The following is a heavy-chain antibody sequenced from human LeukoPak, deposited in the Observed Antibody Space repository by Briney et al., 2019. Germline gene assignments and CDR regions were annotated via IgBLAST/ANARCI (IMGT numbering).Heavy chain of an antibody. D-gene: IGHD3-9*01. CDR3: ARDFRAPTGYREYNWFDP. V-gene: IGHV3-7*01. CDR2: IKQDGSEK. J-gene: IGHJ5*02. Sequence: GGSLRLSCAASGFTFSSYWMSWVRQAPGKGLEWVADIKQDGSEKYYVDSVKGRFTISRDNAKNSLYLQMDSLRAEDTAVYYCARDFRAPTGYREYNWFDPWGQGTLVTVSS. CDR1: GFTFSSYW.